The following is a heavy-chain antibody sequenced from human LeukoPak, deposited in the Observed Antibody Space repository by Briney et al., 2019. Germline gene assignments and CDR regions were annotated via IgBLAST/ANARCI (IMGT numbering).Heavy chain of an antibody. CDR3: ARDRGWELLTSAFDI. V-gene: IGHV1-2*02. Sequence: GASVKVSCKASGYTFTGYYMHWVRQAPGQGLEWMGWINPNSGGTNSAQNFQGRVTMTRDMSISAAYMELSRLRSDDTAVYYCARDRGWELLTSAFDIWGQGTMVAVSP. CDR1: GYTFTGYY. D-gene: IGHD1-26*01. CDR2: INPNSGGT. J-gene: IGHJ3*02.